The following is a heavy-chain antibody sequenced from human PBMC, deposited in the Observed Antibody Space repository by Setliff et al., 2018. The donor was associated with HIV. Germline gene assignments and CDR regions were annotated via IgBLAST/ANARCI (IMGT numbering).Heavy chain of an antibody. Sequence: PSETLSLTCTVSGASITSHCWSWIRQSPGKAFEWIGYIYSTGSTNYNPSLQSRVTISMVASRNQFSLKVTSVTAADTAVYYCAKGAGFYGDYTFDHWGQGRQVTVSS. CDR1: GASITSHC. D-gene: IGHD4-17*01. V-gene: IGHV4-59*11. CDR2: IYSTGST. CDR3: AKGAGFYGDYTFDH. J-gene: IGHJ4*02.